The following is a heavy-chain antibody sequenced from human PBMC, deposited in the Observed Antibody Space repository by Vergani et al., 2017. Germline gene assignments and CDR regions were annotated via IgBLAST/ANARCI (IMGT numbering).Heavy chain of an antibody. CDR3: ARDPSFGDYLHPIDD. V-gene: IGHV3-33*01. CDR2: IWYDGSNK. J-gene: IGHJ4*02. D-gene: IGHD4-17*01. CDR1: GFTFSSYG. Sequence: QVQLVESGGGVVQPGRSLRLSCAASGFTFSSYGMHWVRQAPGKGLEWVAVIWYDGSNKYYADSVKGRFTISRDNSKNTLYLQMNSLRAEDTAVYYCARDPSFGDYLHPIDDWGQGTLVTVSS.